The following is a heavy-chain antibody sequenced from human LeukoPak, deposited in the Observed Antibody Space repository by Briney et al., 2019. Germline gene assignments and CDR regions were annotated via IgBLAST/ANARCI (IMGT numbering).Heavy chain of an antibody. CDR1: GGSISSYY. V-gene: IGHV4-59*01. CDR3: ARGPLAVTRGFDP. D-gene: IGHD4-17*01. J-gene: IGHJ5*02. CDR2: IYYSGST. Sequence: SETLSLTCTVSGGSISSYYWSWIRQPPGKGLEWIGYIYYSGSTNYNPSLKSRVTISVDTSKNQFSLKLSSVTAADTAVYYCARGPLAVTRGFDPWGQGTLVTVSS.